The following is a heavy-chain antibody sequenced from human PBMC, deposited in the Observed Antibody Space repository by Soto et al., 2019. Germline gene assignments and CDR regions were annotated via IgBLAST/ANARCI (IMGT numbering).Heavy chain of an antibody. CDR2: IYHSGST. V-gene: IGHV4-4*02. D-gene: IGHD3-10*01. Sequence: PSETLSLTCAVSGGSISSNNWWSWVRQPPGKGLEWLGEIYHSGSTNCNPSLKSRVTISVDQSKSQFSLKLTSVTAADTAVYFCARRHGLDIDAYYWGQGILVTVS. CDR1: GGSISSNNW. J-gene: IGHJ4*02. CDR3: ARRHGLDIDAYY.